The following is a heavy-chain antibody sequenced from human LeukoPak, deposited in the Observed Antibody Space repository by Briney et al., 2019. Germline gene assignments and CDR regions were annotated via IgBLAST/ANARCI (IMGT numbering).Heavy chain of an antibody. Sequence: GASVKVSCKASGGTFSSYAISWVRQAPGQGLEWMGGIIPIFGTANYAQKFQGRVTITADESTSIAYMELSSLRSEDTAVYYCASMDIVVVVAATFMGYNWFDPWGQGTLVTVSS. J-gene: IGHJ5*02. CDR2: IIPIFGTA. D-gene: IGHD2-15*01. V-gene: IGHV1-69*13. CDR1: GGTFSSYA. CDR3: ASMDIVVVVAATFMGYNWFDP.